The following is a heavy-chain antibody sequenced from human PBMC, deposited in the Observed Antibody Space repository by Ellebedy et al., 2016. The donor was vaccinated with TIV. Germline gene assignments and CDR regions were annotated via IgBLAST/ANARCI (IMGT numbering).Heavy chain of an antibody. J-gene: IGHJ4*02. CDR3: AGDRHRGDDDVYFDH. CDR2: IKKDGSDK. CDR1: GFTFSTYW. Sequence: GESLKISCAVSGFTFSTYWLSWVRPVAGRGQAWVANIKKDGSDKYYVDSVKGRFTISRDNAKNSLYLQMNSLRAEDTAVYYCAGDRHRGDDDVYFDHWGQGTLVTVSS. V-gene: IGHV3-7*04. D-gene: IGHD2-21*01.